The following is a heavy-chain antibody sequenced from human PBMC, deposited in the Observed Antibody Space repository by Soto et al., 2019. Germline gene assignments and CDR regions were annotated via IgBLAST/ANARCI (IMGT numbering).Heavy chain of an antibody. CDR2: IYYSGST. CDR1: VGSISSGGYY. Sequence: QVQLQESGPGLVKPSQTLSLTCTVSVGSISSGGYYWSWIRQHPGKGLEWIGYIYYSGSTYYNPSLQSRVTISVDTSKNQFSLKLSSVTAADTAVYYCARDIHTSSTSCYKCGMDVWGQGTTVTVSS. D-gene: IGHD2-2*02. J-gene: IGHJ6*02. CDR3: ARDIHTSSTSCYKCGMDV. V-gene: IGHV4-31*03.